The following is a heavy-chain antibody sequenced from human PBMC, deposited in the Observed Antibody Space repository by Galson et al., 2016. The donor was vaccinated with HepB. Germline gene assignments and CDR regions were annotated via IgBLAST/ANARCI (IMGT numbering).Heavy chain of an antibody. CDR2: IKSKPDGGTR. V-gene: IGHV3-15*07. CDR3: ATGGRYSTNDPFDI. J-gene: IGHJ3*02. D-gene: IGHD1-26*01. Sequence: SLRLSCAASGFSFSNAWMNWVRQAPGKGLEWVGRIKSKPDGGTRDYAAPVKGRLSVSRDDSENTLYLQMNSLKTEDSAVYYCATGGRYSTNDPFDIWGQGTMVTVS. CDR1: GFSFSNAW.